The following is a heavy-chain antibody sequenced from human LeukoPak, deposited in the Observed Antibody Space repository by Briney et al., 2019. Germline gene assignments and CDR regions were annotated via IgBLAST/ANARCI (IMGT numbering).Heavy chain of an antibody. J-gene: IGHJ3*02. Sequence: GGSLRPSCAASGFTFSDYYMSWIRQAPGKGLEWVSYISSSSSTIYYADSVKGRFTISRDNAKNSLYLQMDSLRAEDTAVYYCARDLIRFLEWLRGSAFDIWGQGTMVTVSS. CDR2: ISSSSSTI. V-gene: IGHV3-11*04. D-gene: IGHD3-3*01. CDR3: ARDLIRFLEWLRGSAFDI. CDR1: GFTFSDYY.